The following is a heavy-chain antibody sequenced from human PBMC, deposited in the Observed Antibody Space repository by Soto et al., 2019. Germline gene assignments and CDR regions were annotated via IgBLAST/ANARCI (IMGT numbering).Heavy chain of an antibody. CDR1: GYRNTIYH. V-gene: IGHV1-8*01. D-gene: IGHD2-8*01. CDR3: AKETNDWGERY. J-gene: IGHJ4*02. Sequence: NLYRKTVGYRNTIYHSDRLRQATGQGLEWMGWMNPNSGNTGYAQKFQGRVTMTRNTSISTAYMELSSLRSEDTAVHYWAKETNDWGERYWGKGLLVTASS. CDR2: MNPNSGNT.